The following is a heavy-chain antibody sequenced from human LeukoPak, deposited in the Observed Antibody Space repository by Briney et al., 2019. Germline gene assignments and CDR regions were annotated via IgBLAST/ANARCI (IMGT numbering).Heavy chain of an antibody. J-gene: IGHJ4*02. CDR2: INPNTGAT. CDR1: GYTFTDYF. Sequence: LWASVKVSCKASGYTFTDYFLHWVRQAPGQGLEWLGWINPNTGATDYAQNFQGRVTMTRDTSISAVYMELSSLRSGDTAVYYCARLPRGYYYGSGSYPDDYWGQGTLVTVSS. CDR3: ARLPRGYYYGSGSYPDDY. D-gene: IGHD3-10*01. V-gene: IGHV1-2*02.